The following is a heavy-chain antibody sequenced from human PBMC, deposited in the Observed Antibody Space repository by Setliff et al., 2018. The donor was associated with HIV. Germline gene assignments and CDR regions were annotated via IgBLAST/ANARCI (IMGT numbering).Heavy chain of an antibody. J-gene: IGHJ6*03. D-gene: IGHD6-6*01. Sequence: SETLSLTCTVSGGPISSYYWSWIRQPPGKGLEWIGYTYYSGRTNYNPSLRGRVTISVDTSKNQFSLKLSSVTAADTAVYYCAGGTIVAPGGYFYYMDVWGKGTTVTVSS. CDR1: GGPISSYY. V-gene: IGHV4-59*12. CDR3: AGGTIVAPGGYFYYMDV. CDR2: TYYSGRT.